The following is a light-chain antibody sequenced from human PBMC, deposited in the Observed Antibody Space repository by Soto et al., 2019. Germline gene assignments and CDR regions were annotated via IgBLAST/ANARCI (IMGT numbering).Light chain of an antibody. V-gene: IGLV2-14*01. Sequence: QSALTQPASVSVSPGQCITISCTGTSSDVGNYNFVSWYRQHPGKAPKLMIYDINTRPSGVSNRFSGSKSGNTASLTISGRQAEDEADYDCVSYTTSASYVFGTGTKVTV. CDR3: VSYTTSASYV. CDR1: SSDVGNYNF. CDR2: DIN. J-gene: IGLJ1*01.